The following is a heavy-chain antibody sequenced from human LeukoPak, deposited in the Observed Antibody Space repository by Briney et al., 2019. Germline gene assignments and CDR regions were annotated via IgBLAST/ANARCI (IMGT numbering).Heavy chain of an antibody. CDR3: ARASHRWLQLDY. CDR1: GYTFTSYG. D-gene: IGHD5-24*01. J-gene: IGHJ4*02. V-gene: IGHV1-18*01. CDR2: ISAYNGNT. Sequence: ASVKVSCKASGYTFTSYGISWVRQAPGQGLEWMGWISAYNGNTNYAQKLQGRVTMTTDTSTSTAYMEPRSLRSDDTAVYYCARASHRWLQLDYWGQGTLVTVSS.